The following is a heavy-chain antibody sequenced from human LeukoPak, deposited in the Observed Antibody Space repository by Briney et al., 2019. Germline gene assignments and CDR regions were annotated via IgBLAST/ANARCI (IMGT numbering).Heavy chain of an antibody. D-gene: IGHD5-24*01. CDR2: ISSSDSST. CDR1: GFTFRSYE. V-gene: IGHV3-48*03. CDR3: TRQTETDAYNRD. J-gene: IGHJ4*02. Sequence: GGSLRLSCAASGFTFRSYEMNWVRQAPGKGLEWVSYISSSDSSTHYADSVRGRFTISRDNARTSLYLQINSLRAEDTAMYYCTRQTETDAYNRDWGQGTLVTVSS.